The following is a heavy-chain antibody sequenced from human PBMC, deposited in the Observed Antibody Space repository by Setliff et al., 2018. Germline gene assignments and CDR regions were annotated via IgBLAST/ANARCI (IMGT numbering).Heavy chain of an antibody. D-gene: IGHD1-26*01. Sequence: GGSLRLSCAASGFTFSGYSMNWVRQAPGKGLEWVSYISGSSHSISYADSVKGRFTISRDNSENTLYLQMNSLRAEDTAIYYCSKGGWGATFHSWGQGTLVTVSS. CDR3: SKGGWGATFHS. V-gene: IGHV3-48*01. J-gene: IGHJ5*01. CDR1: GFTFSGYS. CDR2: ISGSSHSI.